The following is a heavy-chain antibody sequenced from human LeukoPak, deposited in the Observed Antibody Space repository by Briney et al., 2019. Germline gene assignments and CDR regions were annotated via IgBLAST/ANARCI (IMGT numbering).Heavy chain of an antibody. D-gene: IGHD6-13*01. Sequence: GGSLRLSCAASGFTFNSYSMNWVRQAPGKGLEWVSSISSGSTYLYYADSVKGRFTISRDNVKSSLYLQMNSLRAEDTAVYYCARGRAPITAAGTHYFDYWGQGTLVTVSS. CDR1: GFTFNSYS. J-gene: IGHJ4*02. CDR2: ISSGSTYL. CDR3: ARGRAPITAAGTHYFDY. V-gene: IGHV3-21*01.